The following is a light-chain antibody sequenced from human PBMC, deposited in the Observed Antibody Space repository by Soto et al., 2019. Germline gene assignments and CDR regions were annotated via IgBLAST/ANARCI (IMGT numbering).Light chain of an antibody. J-gene: IGKJ2*03. V-gene: IGKV3-15*01. CDR1: ESVSSN. CDR2: GAS. CDR3: QHYNNWPPYS. Sequence: EIVLAQSPGALALSPWERATLSCIASESVSSNLAWYKQKPSHTPRLVLYGASKRAAGIPARFSGSGSGTHFTPTISSLQSEDFGVYYCQHYNNWPPYSFGQGTKVDIK.